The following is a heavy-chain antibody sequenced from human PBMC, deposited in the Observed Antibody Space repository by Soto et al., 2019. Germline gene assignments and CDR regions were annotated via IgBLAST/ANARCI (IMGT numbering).Heavy chain of an antibody. CDR2: ISYDGSNK. V-gene: IGHV3-30-3*01. CDR3: ARDRYSSSSNWYFDL. Sequence: QVQLEESGGGVVQPGRSLRLSCAASGFIFSSCAMHWVRQAPGKVLEWVAFISYDGSNKYYADSVKGRFTISRDNSKNTLFLQMNSLRAEDTAVYYCARDRYSSSSNWYFDLWGRGTLVIVSS. D-gene: IGHD6-6*01. CDR1: GFIFSSCA. J-gene: IGHJ2*01.